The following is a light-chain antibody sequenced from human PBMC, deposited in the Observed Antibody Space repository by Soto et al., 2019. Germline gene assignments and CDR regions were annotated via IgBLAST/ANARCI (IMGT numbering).Light chain of an antibody. V-gene: IGLV2-14*01. Sequence: QSVLTQPASVSASPGQSIIISCTGTSSDVGGYNYVSWYQQHPGKAPKLMIYEVNNRPSGVSHRFSGSKSANTASLTISGLQAEDEADYYCNSYTSSSTWVFGGGTKVTVL. CDR3: NSYTSSSTWV. J-gene: IGLJ3*02. CDR1: SSDVGGYNY. CDR2: EVN.